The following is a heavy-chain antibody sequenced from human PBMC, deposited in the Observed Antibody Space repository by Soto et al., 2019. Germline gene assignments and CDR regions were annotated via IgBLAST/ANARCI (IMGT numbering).Heavy chain of an antibody. CDR3: TRWFTYGNFDYFDY. V-gene: IGHV3-74*01. J-gene: IGHJ4*02. CDR1: GFTFSSYW. D-gene: IGHD3-10*01. Sequence: GGSLRLSCAASGFTFSSYWMHWVRQAPGKGLVWVSRINSDGRTTTYADSVKGRFTISRDNAKNTLYLKMKSLRAEDTAVYYCTRWFTYGNFDYFDYWGQGTQVTVSS. CDR2: INSDGRTT.